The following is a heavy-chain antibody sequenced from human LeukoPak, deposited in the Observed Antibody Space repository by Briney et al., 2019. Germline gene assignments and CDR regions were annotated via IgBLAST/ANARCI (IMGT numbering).Heavy chain of an antibody. CDR2: INSDGSST. CDR3: ARPLGPRNTVTTPAPFDY. V-gene: IGHV3-74*01. J-gene: IGHJ4*02. CDR1: GFTFNNSW. Sequence: PGGSLRLSCVASGFTFNNSWMHWVRHAPGKGLMWVSRINSDGSSTSYADDVKGRFTISRDNAKNTLYLQMNSLRGEDTAVYYCARPLGPRNTVTTPAPFDYWGQGTLVTVSS. D-gene: IGHD4-17*01.